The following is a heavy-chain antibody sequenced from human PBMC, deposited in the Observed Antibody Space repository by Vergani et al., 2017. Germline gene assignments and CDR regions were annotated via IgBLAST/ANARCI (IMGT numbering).Heavy chain of an antibody. D-gene: IGHD2-8*01. J-gene: IGHJ5*02. CDR3: ARVREEDIVLMVYANWFDP. CDR2: INTNTGNP. Sequence: QVQLVQSGSELKKPGASVKVSCKASGYTFTSYAMNWVRQAPGQGLEWMGWINTNTGNPTYAQGFTGRFVFSLDTSVSTAYLQICSLKAEDTAVYYCARVREEDIVLMVYANWFDPWGQGTLVTVSS. V-gene: IGHV7-4-1*01. CDR1: GYTFTSYA.